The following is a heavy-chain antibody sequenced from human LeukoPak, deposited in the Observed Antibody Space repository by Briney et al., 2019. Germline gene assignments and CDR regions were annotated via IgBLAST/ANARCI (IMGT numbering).Heavy chain of an antibody. D-gene: IGHD2-2*01. J-gene: IGHJ4*02. V-gene: IGHV3-30-3*01. CDR3: ARDRGGAIVVVPAAIDY. CDR2: ISYDGSNK. Sequence: GRSLRLSCAASGFTFSSYAMHWVRQAPGKGLEWVAVISYDGSNKYYADSVKGRFTISRDNAKNSLYLQMNSLRAEDTAVYYCARDRGGAIVVVPAAIDYWGQGTLVTVSS. CDR1: GFTFSSYA.